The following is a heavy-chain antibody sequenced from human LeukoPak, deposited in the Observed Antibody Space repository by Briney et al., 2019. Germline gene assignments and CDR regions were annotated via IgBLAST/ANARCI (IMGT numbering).Heavy chain of an antibody. Sequence: GGSLRLSCAASGLTFSTHAMPSVRQAPGKGLEYVSAINNNGGSTFYVTSVKGRFTISRDNSRNTLSLQMGSLRPEDMAVYYCARRGWDLSYFDYWGQGTLVTVSS. J-gene: IGHJ4*02. D-gene: IGHD1-26*01. V-gene: IGHV3-64*01. CDR3: ARRGWDLSYFDY. CDR2: INNNGGST. CDR1: GLTFSTHA.